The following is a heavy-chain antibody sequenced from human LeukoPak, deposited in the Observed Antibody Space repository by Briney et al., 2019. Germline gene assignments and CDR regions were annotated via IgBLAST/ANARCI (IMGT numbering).Heavy chain of an antibody. CDR1: GFTFSSYT. V-gene: IGHV3-21*01. CDR3: ARDPPDY. CDR2: ISSGNSYI. J-gene: IGHJ4*02. Sequence: GGSLRLSCAASGFTFSSYTMNWVRQAPGKGLEWVSSISSGNSYINYADSVKGRFTISRDNAKNSLCLLLNSLRAEDTAVYYCARDPPDYWGQGILVTVSS.